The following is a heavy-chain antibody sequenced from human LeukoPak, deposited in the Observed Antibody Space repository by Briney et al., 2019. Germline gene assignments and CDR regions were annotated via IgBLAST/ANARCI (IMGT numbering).Heavy chain of an antibody. D-gene: IGHD3-3*01. CDR2: INHSGST. J-gene: IGHJ4*02. V-gene: IGHV4-34*01. CDR1: GGSFSGYY. CDR3: ARGRAYYDFWSGYYTLDY. Sequence: SETLSLTCAVYGGSFSGYYWSWIRQPPGKGLEWIGEINHSGSTNYNPSLKSRVTISVDTSKNQFSPKLSSVTAADTAVYYCARGRAYYDFWSGYYTLDYWGQGTLVTVSS.